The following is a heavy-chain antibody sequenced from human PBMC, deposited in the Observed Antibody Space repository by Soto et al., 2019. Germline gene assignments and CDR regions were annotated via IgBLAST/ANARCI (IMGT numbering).Heavy chain of an antibody. CDR1: GGTFSSYA. V-gene: IGHV1-69*13. CDR3: ANRLEGASHDYYYGMDV. D-gene: IGHD3-16*01. CDR2: IIPIFGTA. Sequence: ASVKVSCKASGGTFSSYAITWVRQAPGQGLEWMGGIIPIFGTANYAQKFQGRVTITADESTSTAYLELSSLRSEDTAVYFCANRLEGASHDYYYGMDVWGQGTTVTVSS. J-gene: IGHJ6*02.